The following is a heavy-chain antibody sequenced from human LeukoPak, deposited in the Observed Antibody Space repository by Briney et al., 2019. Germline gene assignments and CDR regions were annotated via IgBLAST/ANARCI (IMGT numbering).Heavy chain of an antibody. J-gene: IGHJ3*02. V-gene: IGHV1-69*13. D-gene: IGHD1-1*01. Sequence: SVKVSCKASGGTFSSYAISWVRQAPGQGLEWMGGIIPIFGTANYAQKFQGRVTITADESTSTAYMELSSLRSEDTAVYYCAREPGTEAAFDIWGQGTMVTVSS. CDR3: AREPGTEAAFDI. CDR1: GGTFSSYA. CDR2: IIPIFGTA.